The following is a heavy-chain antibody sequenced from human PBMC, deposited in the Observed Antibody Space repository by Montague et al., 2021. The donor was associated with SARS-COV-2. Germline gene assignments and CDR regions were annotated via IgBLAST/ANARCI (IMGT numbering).Heavy chain of an antibody. Sequence: SETLSLTCTVSGGSISSSTYYWSWIRQPPGKGLEWIGSIHHSGSTYYNPSLETRVTISVDTSKNQFSLKLSSVTAADTAVFYCARRGYTKVWSGMDVWGQGITVTVSS. V-gene: IGHV4-39*01. J-gene: IGHJ6*02. CDR2: IHHSGST. D-gene: IGHD6-13*01. CDR3: ARRGYTKVWSGMDV. CDR1: GGSISSSTYY.